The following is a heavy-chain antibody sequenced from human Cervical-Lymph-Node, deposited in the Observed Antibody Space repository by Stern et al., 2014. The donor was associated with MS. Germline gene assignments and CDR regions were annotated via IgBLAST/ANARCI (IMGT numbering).Heavy chain of an antibody. CDR2: IYYSGST. CDR3: ARHREYSNYVAY. V-gene: IGHV4-39*01. J-gene: IGHJ4*02. D-gene: IGHD4-11*01. CDR1: GGSISSSSYY. Sequence: QLQLQESGPGLVKPSETLSLTCTVSGGSISSSSYYWGWIRQPPGKGLEWIGSIYYSGSTYYNPSLKSRVTISVDTSKNQFSLKLSSVTAADTAVYYCARHREYSNYVAYWGQGTLVTVSS.